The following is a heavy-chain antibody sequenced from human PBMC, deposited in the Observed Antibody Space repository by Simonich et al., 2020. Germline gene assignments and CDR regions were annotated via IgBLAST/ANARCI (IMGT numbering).Heavy chain of an antibody. CDR1: GYTFTGYY. J-gene: IGHJ5*02. V-gene: IGHV1-2*06. CDR3: ARLGGVVTNWFDP. CDR2: SNPKSGGT. Sequence: QVQLVQSGAEVKKPGASVKVSCKASGYTFTGYYMHRVRQAPGQGLGWMGRSNPKSGGTNDAQKFQGRVTMTRDTSISTAYMELSRLRSDDTAVYYCARLGGVVTNWFDPWGQGTLVTVSS. D-gene: IGHD3-3*01.